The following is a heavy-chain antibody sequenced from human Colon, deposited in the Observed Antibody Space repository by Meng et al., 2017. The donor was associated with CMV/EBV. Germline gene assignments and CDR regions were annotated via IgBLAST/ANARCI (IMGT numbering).Heavy chain of an antibody. CDR2: MSNVGVT. CDR3: ARSKVPPATTFYNGLDV. D-gene: IGHD2-2*01. J-gene: IGHJ6*02. CDR1: GFTFSSFI. Sequence: ESLKISCAASGFTFSSFIMNWVRQAPGKGLEWVGYMSNVGVTYYNPSLKSRVSISVDSSRSQFSLTLKSVTAADTATYYCARSKVPPATTFYNGLDVWGQGTTVTVSS. V-gene: IGHV4-59*01.